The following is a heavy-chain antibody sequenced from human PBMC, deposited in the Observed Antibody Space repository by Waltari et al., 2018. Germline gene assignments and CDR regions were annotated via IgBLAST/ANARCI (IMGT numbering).Heavy chain of an antibody. D-gene: IGHD4-17*01. Sequence: EVQLVESGGGLVKPGGSLRLSCAASGFTFSSYSMNWVRQAPGKGLEWVSSISSSSYIYYADSVKGRFTISRDNAKNTLYLQMNSLRAEDTAVYYCARDYGGNFFDIWGQGTMVTVSS. J-gene: IGHJ3*02. CDR2: ISSSSYI. CDR1: GFTFSSYS. V-gene: IGHV3-21*01. CDR3: ARDYGGNFFDI.